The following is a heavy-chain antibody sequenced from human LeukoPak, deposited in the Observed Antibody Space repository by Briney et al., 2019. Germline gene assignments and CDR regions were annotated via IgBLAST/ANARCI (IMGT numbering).Heavy chain of an antibody. J-gene: IGHJ6*02. Sequence: ASVKVSCKASGYTFTSYGISWVRQAPGRGLEWMGWISAYNGNTNYAQKLQGRVTMTTDTSTSTAYMELRSLRSDDTAVYYCATSSMVRGVHYYYYGMGVWGQGTTVTVSS. CDR2: ISAYNGNT. D-gene: IGHD3-10*01. CDR3: ATSSMVRGVHYYYYGMGV. V-gene: IGHV1-18*01. CDR1: GYTFTSYG.